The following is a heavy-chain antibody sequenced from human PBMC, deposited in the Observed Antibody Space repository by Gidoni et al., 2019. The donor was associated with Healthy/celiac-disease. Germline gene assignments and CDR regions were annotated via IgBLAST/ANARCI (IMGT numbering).Heavy chain of an antibody. CDR1: GFTFSSYS. CDR2: ISSSSSYI. Sequence: EVQLVESGGGLVKPGGSLRLSCAASGFTFSSYSMNWVRQAPGKGLEWVSSISSSSSYIYYADSVKGRFTISRDNAKNSLYLQMNSLRAEDTAVYYCARDRSSSWYSAFDIWGQGTMVTVSS. CDR3: ARDRSSSWYSAFDI. J-gene: IGHJ3*02. D-gene: IGHD6-13*01. V-gene: IGHV3-21*01.